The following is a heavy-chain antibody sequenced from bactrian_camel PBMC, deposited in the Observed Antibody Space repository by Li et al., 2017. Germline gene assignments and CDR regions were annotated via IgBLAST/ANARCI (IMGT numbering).Heavy chain of an antibody. CDR2: INYAGDSK. CDR1: VFTSSTAC. Sequence: HVQLVESGGGSVQAGGSLRLSCAVSVFTSSTACMGWFRQAPGKEREGVATINYAGDSKYYADSVKGRFIISRDDATNTLILRLDSLKTEDTARYYCTPGVYWGQGTQVTVS. D-gene: IGHD5*01. CDR3: TPGVY. J-gene: IGHJ4*01. V-gene: IGHV3S1*01.